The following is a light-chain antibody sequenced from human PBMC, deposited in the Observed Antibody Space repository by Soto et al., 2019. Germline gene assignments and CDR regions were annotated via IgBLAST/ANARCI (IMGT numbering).Light chain of an antibody. CDR1: QTINNW. CDR3: QQYNTCWT. CDR2: DVS. J-gene: IGKJ1*01. V-gene: IGKV1-5*01. Sequence: IQMPQSPSTLSASVGDRVTITCRASQTINNWLAWYQRKPGKAPNLLIYDVSSLESGVPSKFSGSGSGTEFSLTISSLQPDDSATYYCQQYNTCWTFGQGTKVDIK.